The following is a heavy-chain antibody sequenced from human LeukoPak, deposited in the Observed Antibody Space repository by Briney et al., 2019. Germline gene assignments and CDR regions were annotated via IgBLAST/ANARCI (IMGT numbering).Heavy chain of an antibody. Sequence: SETLSLTCAVSGYSISSGYYWGWIRQPPGKGLEWIGSIYHSGSTYYNPSLKSRVTISVDTSKNQFSLKLSSVTAAGTAAYYCASTYCSSTSCSLNAFDIWGQGTMVTVSS. CDR3: ASTYCSSTSCSLNAFDI. D-gene: IGHD2-2*01. J-gene: IGHJ3*02. CDR2: IYHSGST. CDR1: GYSISSGYY. V-gene: IGHV4-38-2*01.